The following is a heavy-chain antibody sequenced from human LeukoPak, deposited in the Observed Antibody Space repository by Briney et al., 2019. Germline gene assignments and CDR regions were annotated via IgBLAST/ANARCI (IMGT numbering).Heavy chain of an antibody. CDR1: GYTLAELS. Sequence: ASVKVSCKVSGYTLAELSMHWVRQAPGKGLEWMGGFDPEDGETIYAQKFQGRVTMTEDTSTDTAYMELSSLRSEDTAVYYCATDPHSSSWLGYWGQGTLVTVSS. CDR3: ATDPHSSSWLGY. CDR2: FDPEDGET. V-gene: IGHV1-24*01. D-gene: IGHD6-13*01. J-gene: IGHJ4*02.